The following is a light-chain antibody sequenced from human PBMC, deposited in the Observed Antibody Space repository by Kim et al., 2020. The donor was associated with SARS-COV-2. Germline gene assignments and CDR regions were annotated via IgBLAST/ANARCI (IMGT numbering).Light chain of an antibody. J-gene: IGKJ5*01. Sequence: EVVMTQSPATLSVSPGEGVTLSCRASQRVGSNLAWYQQKPGQAPRLLIYGASTRATGITARFSGSGSGTEFTLTISSLQSEDFAAYYCQQYNNWPITFGQGTRLEIK. CDR1: QRVGSN. CDR2: GAS. CDR3: QQYNNWPIT. V-gene: IGKV3D-15*01.